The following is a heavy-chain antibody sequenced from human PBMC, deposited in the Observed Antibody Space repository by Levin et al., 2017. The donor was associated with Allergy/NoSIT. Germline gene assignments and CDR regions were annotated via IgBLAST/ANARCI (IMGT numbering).Heavy chain of an antibody. Sequence: TSETLSLTFTVSGGSISSYYWSWIRQPPGKGLEWIGYIYYSGSTNYNPSLKSRVTISVDTSKNQFSLKLSSVTAADTAVYYCAGYGSGSYGFTAEYFQHWGQGTLVTVSS. CDR3: AGYGSGSYGFTAEYFQH. V-gene: IGHV4-59*08. J-gene: IGHJ1*01. CDR1: GGSISSYY. D-gene: IGHD3-10*01. CDR2: IYYSGST.